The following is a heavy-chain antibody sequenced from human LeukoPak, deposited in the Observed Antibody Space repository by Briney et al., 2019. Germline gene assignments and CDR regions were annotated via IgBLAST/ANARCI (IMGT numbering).Heavy chain of an antibody. Sequence: GGSLRLSCAASGFTFSSYEMNWVRQAPGKGLEWVSYISSSGSTIYYADSVKGRFTISRDNAKNSLYLQMNSLRAEDTAVYYCARGAGSGYYYVDAFDIWGQGTMVTVSS. CDR2: ISSSGSTI. V-gene: IGHV3-48*03. D-gene: IGHD3-22*01. CDR1: GFTFSSYE. J-gene: IGHJ3*02. CDR3: ARGAGSGYYYVDAFDI.